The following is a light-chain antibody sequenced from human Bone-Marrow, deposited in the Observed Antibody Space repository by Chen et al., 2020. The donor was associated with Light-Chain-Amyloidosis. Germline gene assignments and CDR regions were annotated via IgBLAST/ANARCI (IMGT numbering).Light chain of an antibody. V-gene: IGLV2-14*01. CDR1: SSDVGGDNH. CDR2: EVT. Sequence: QSALTQPAAVSGPPGQSITISCTGTSSDVGGDNHVSWYQQHPDKAPKIMIYEVTNRPTWVPDRFSGSKSDNTASLTISGLQTEDEADYFCSSYTITNTLVFGSGTRVTVL. CDR3: SSYTITNTLV. J-gene: IGLJ1*01.